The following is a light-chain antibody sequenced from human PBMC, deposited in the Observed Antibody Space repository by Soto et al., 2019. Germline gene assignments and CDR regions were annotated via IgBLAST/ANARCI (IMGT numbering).Light chain of an antibody. CDR1: QSISSW. CDR3: QQHNSYPLT. Sequence: DIQMTQSPSTLSASVGDRVTITCRASQSISSWLAWYQQKPGKAPQLLISKASTLESGVPSRFSGSGSATEFTLTISSLQPDDFATYYCQQHNSYPLTFGGGTKVEIK. CDR2: KAS. J-gene: IGKJ4*01. V-gene: IGKV1-5*03.